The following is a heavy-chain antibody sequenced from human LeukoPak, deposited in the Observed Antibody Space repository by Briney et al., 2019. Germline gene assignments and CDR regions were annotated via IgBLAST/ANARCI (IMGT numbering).Heavy chain of an antibody. V-gene: IGHV3-21*01. J-gene: IGHJ4*02. CDR3: ARVESSGYYNY. Sequence: GGSLRLSCAASGFTFSSYSMEWVRQAAGKGLEWVSSISSSSYIYYADSVKGRFTISRDNARNSLYLQMNSLSAEDTAVYYCARVESSGYYNYWGQGTMVTVSS. CDR1: GFTFSSYS. CDR2: ISSSSYI. D-gene: IGHD3-22*01.